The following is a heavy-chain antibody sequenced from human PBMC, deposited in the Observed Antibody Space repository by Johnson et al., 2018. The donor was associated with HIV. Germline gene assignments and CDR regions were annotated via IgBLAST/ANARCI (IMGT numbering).Heavy chain of an antibody. J-gene: IGHJ3*02. Sequence: QVQLVESGGGLVQPGGSLRLSCAASGFSFSDYYMSWIRQAPGKGLEWVSHISSSGSTIYYAESVKGRFTISRDNAKNTLYLQMKSLRSEDTAVYYCASGYSYGPDSFDIWGQGTMVTVSS. CDR1: GFSFSDYY. V-gene: IGHV3-11*04. D-gene: IGHD5-18*01. CDR2: ISSSGSTI. CDR3: ASGYSYGPDSFDI.